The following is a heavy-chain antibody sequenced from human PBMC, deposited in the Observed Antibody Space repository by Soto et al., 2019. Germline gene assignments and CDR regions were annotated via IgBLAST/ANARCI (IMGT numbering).Heavy chain of an antibody. V-gene: IGHV3-23*01. Sequence: EVQLLESGGGLVQPGGSLRLSCAASGFTFSSYAMSWVRQAPGKGLEWVSAISGSGGSTYYADSVKGRFTISRDNSKNTLYLQMNSLRDEDTAVYYCAKARGVFSGMDVWGQGTTVTVSS. CDR2: ISGSGGST. CDR3: AKARGVFSGMDV. D-gene: IGHD3-16*02. J-gene: IGHJ6*02. CDR1: GFTFSSYA.